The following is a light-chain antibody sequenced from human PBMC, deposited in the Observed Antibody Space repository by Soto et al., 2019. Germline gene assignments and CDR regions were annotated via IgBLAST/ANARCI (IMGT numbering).Light chain of an antibody. CDR1: SSDVGGYNY. V-gene: IGLV2-14*01. CDR2: EVN. J-gene: IGLJ3*02. Sequence: QSALTQPASVSGSPGQAITISCTGTSSDVGGYNYVSWYQQHPGKAPKLMIYEVNNRPSGVSNRFSGSKSGNTASLTISGLQPEDEADYYCTSYTSSNTPVFGGGTKVTVL. CDR3: TSYTSSNTPV.